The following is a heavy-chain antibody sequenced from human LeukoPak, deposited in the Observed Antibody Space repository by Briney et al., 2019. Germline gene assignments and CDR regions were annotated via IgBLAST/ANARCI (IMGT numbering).Heavy chain of an antibody. CDR1: GYTFTRYT. CDR2: INTKTGDP. CDR3: ARAEGYGSGSYLD. J-gene: IGHJ4*02. D-gene: IGHD3-10*01. V-gene: IGHV7-4-1*02. Sequence: ASVKVSCKGSGYTFTRYTMNWVRQAPGHGLEWLGCINTKTGDPTYAQGFTGRFVFSLDTSVSTTYLQISSLKAEDTAVYYCARAEGYGSGSYLDWGQGTLVTVSS.